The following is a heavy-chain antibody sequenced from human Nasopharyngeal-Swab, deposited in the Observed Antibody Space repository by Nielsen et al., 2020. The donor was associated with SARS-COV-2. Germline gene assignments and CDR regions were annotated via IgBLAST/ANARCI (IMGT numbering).Heavy chain of an antibody. J-gene: IGHJ4*02. Sequence: ASVKVSCKASGYSFINDNINWFRQAPGQGLEWMGWINPHSRGTKYAQKFQGRVTMTSDTSINTAYMELRRLRSDDTAVYYCARDDYGDYGYFGHWGQGTLVTVSS. CDR2: INPHSRGT. D-gene: IGHD4-17*01. CDR3: ARDDYGDYGYFGH. CDR1: GYSFINDN. V-gene: IGHV1-2*02.